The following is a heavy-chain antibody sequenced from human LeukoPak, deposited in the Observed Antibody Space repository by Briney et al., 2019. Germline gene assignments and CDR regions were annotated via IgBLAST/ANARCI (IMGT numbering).Heavy chain of an antibody. V-gene: IGHV1-2*02. CDR2: MNPNSGST. Sequence: GASVKVSCKASGYTFTSYDINWVRQATGQGLEWMGWMNPNSGSTSYAQKFQGRVTMTGDTSISTAYMELSRLRSDDTAVYYCARDLISGRPEPFDIWGQGTMVTVSA. CDR1: GYTFTSYD. D-gene: IGHD1-26*01. J-gene: IGHJ3*02. CDR3: ARDLISGRPEPFDI.